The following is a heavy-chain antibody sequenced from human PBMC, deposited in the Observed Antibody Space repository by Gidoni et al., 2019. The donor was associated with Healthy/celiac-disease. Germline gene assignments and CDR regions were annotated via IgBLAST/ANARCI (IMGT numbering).Heavy chain of an antibody. D-gene: IGHD2-15*01. V-gene: IGHV4-39*01. CDR1: GSSISGSSCD. CDR3: ARQVVVVVAATPFDS. CDR2: IYSSGST. Sequence: QLQLQESGPGLVKHSETRALTCTVSGSSISGSSCDWGWIRQPPGKELGWIGSIYSSGSTYYNPSLKSRLTISVDTSTNQFSLKLRSVTAADPAVYYCARQVVVVVAATPFDSWGQGTLVTVSS. J-gene: IGHJ4*02.